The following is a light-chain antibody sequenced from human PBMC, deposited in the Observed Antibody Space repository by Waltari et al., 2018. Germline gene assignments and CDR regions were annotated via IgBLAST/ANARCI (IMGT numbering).Light chain of an antibody. J-gene: IGKJ1*01. CDR1: QSISNW. CDR2: KAS. V-gene: IGKV1-5*03. Sequence: DVQMTQSPSTLSASVVDRVTITCRASQSISNWLAWYQQKPGKALKVLIYKASNLESGVPSRFSGSGSGTEFTLTISSLQPDDCATYYCQQYSTYSRTFGQGTKVEIK. CDR3: QQYSTYSRT.